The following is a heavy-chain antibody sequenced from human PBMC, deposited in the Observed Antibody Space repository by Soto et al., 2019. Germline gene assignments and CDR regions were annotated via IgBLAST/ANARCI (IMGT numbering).Heavy chain of an antibody. J-gene: IGHJ6*02. CDR2: ISAYNGNT. D-gene: IGHD6-19*01. Sequence: ASVKVSCKASGYTFTSYGISWVRQPPGQGLEWMGWISAYNGNTNYAQKLQGRVTMTTDTSTSAAYMELRSLRSDDTAVYYCTRRPGYRSGWYLGVYGMDVWGQGTTVTVSS. CDR3: TRRPGYRSGWYLGVYGMDV. V-gene: IGHV1-18*01. CDR1: GYTFTSYG.